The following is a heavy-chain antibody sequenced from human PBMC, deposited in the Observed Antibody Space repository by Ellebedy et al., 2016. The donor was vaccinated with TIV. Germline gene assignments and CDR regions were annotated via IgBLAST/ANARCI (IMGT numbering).Heavy chain of an antibody. CDR1: GFSLSNARMG. V-gene: IGHV2-26*01. D-gene: IGHD6-19*01. CDR2: IFSNDEK. Sequence: SGPTLVKPTETLTLTCTVSGFSLSNARMGVSWIRQPPGKALEWLAHIFSNDEKSYSTSLKSRLTISRDTSKSQVVLTMTNMDPVDTATYYCARSSSGWGRYYYYGMDVWGQGTTVTVSS. J-gene: IGHJ6*02. CDR3: ARSSSGWGRYYYYGMDV.